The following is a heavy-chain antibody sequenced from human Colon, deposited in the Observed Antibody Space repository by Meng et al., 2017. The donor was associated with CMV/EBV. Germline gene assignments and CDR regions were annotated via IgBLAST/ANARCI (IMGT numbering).Heavy chain of an antibody. D-gene: IGHD3/OR15-3a*01. J-gene: IGHJ4*02. Sequence: ASVKVSCKASGYTFKSHGFSWVRQAPGQGLEWMAWISAFNGNTNYARNFQDRVTVTTDTSTSTAYMELRSLRSDDTAVYYCVRDAPYDFWGGEPTDFWGQGTLVTVSS. CDR3: VRDAPYDFWGGEPTDF. V-gene: IGHV1-18*01. CDR2: ISAFNGNT. CDR1: GYTFKSHG.